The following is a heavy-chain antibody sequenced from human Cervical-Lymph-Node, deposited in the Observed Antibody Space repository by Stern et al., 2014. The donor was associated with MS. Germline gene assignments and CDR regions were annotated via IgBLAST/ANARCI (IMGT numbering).Heavy chain of an antibody. J-gene: IGHJ4*02. CDR1: GFTFSSYT. CDR3: ARLLVVAATDDDY. D-gene: IGHD2-15*01. V-gene: IGHV3-21*01. Sequence: EVQLVESGGGLVKPGGSLRLSCAASGFTFSSYTMNWVRQAPGKGLEWVSSISSSSSYIHYADYVKGRVTISRDNAKKTMFLQINSLRAEDTAVYYCARLLVVAATDDDYWGQGTLVTVSS. CDR2: ISSSSSYI.